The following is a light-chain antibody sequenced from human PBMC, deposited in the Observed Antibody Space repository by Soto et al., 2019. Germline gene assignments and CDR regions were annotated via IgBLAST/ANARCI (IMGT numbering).Light chain of an antibody. V-gene: IGLV2-14*01. CDR1: SSDVGGYNH. Sequence: QYVLTQPASVSGSPGQSITISCTGTSSDVGGYNHVSWYQQHPGKAPKLIIYEVSYRPSGVSNRFSGSKSGNTASLTISGLQAEDEADYYCNSYRSTDTVVFGGGTKLTVL. CDR2: EVS. J-gene: IGLJ2*01. CDR3: NSYRSTDTVV.